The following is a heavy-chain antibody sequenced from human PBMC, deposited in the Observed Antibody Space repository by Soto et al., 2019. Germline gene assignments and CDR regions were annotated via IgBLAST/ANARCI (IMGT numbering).Heavy chain of an antibody. D-gene: IGHD3-10*02. CDR3: HSGYVPAAYYYYGMDV. Sequence: SETLSLTCTVSGGSISSGDYYWSWIRQPPGKGLEWIGYIYYSGSTYYNPSLKSRVTISVDTSKNQYSLKLSSVTAADTAVYYCHSGYVPAAYYYYGMDVWGQGATVTVSS. V-gene: IGHV4-30-4*01. CDR2: IYYSGST. J-gene: IGHJ6*02. CDR1: GGSISSGDYY.